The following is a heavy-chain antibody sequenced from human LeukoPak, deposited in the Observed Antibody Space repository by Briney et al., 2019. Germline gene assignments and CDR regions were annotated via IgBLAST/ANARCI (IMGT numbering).Heavy chain of an antibody. CDR3: ARAPLTAIFGVVNIPPNWFDP. Sequence: ASQTLSLTCTVSGGSISSGGYYWSWIRQHPGKGLEWIGYIYYSGSTYYNPSLKSRVTISVDTSKNQFSLKLSSVTAADTAVYYCARAPLTAIFGVVNIPPNWFDPWGQGTLVTVSS. V-gene: IGHV4-31*03. J-gene: IGHJ5*02. D-gene: IGHD3-3*01. CDR2: IYYSGST. CDR1: GGSISSGGYY.